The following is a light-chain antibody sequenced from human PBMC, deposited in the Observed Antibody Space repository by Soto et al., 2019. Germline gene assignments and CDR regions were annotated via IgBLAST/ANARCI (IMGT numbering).Light chain of an antibody. CDR1: QSISSW. V-gene: IGKV1-5*01. J-gene: IGKJ1*01. CDR2: DAS. Sequence: DIQMTQSPSTLSASVGDRVTITCRASQSISSWLAWYQQKPGXDPXXLIYDASSLESGVPSRFSGSGSGTEFTLTISSLQPDDFATHYCQQYNSYWTFGQGTKVDIK. CDR3: QQYNSYWT.